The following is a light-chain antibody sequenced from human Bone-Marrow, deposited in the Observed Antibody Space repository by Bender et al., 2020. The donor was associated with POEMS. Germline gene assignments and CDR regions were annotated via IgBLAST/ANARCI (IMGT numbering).Light chain of an antibody. J-gene: IGLJ2*01. CDR2: GKN. CDR3: HSPDSTGNHLI. Sequence: SSDLTQDPAVSVALGQTVRITCQRDSLYYSVSWYQQKPGRAPILVMYGKNNRPSGIPDRFSGSSSGSTASLTITGAQAEDEADYYCHSPDSTGNHLIFGGGTKLTVL. CDR1: SLYYS. V-gene: IGLV3-19*01.